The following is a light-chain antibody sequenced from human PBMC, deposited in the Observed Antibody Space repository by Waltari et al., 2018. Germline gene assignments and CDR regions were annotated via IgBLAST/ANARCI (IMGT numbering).Light chain of an antibody. CDR1: QSITSN. V-gene: IGKV3-15*01. J-gene: IGKJ4*01. CDR3: QQYNNWLPLT. Sequence: EIVLTQSPVILSVSPGERTTLPCRASQSITSNLAWYQQKPGQSPRLLIYGASIRAAGIPARFSGSGSGTEFTLTISSLQSEDFAVYYCQQYNNWLPLTFGGGTKVEIK. CDR2: GAS.